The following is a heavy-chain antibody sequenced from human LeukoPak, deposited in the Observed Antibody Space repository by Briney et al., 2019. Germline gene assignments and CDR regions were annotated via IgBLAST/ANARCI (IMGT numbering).Heavy chain of an antibody. CDR2: ISSSSSYI. D-gene: IGHD3-22*01. CDR3: ARDNLDMGIAQYDSSGYIDY. CDR1: GFTFSSYS. V-gene: IGHV3-21*01. J-gene: IGHJ4*02. Sequence: GGTLRLSCAASGFTFSSYSMNWVRQAPGKGLEWVSSISSSSSYIYYADSVKGRFTISRDNAKNSLYLQMNSLRAEDTAVYYCARDNLDMGIAQYDSSGYIDYWGQGTLVTVSS.